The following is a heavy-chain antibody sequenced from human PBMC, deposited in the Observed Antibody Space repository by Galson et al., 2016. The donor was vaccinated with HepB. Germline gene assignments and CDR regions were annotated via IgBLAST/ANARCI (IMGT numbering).Heavy chain of an antibody. Sequence: SLRLSCAASGFAFSEYDLHWVRQAAGKGLEWVSAMDILGDGYYSDSVKGRFTISRENAKSSLYLHMNSLRAEDTALYYCAVIAVAGGTSDYWGQGTLVTASS. V-gene: IGHV3-13*01. CDR3: AVIAVAGGTSDY. J-gene: IGHJ4*02. CDR1: GFAFSEYD. CDR2: MDILGDG. D-gene: IGHD6-19*01.